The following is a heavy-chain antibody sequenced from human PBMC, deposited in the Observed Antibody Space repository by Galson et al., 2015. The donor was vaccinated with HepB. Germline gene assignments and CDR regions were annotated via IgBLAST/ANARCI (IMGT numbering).Heavy chain of an antibody. J-gene: IGHJ4*02. CDR3: ARAVRNQLLSEY. CDR1: GYTFTSYD. D-gene: IGHD1-26*01. CDR2: MNPKSTNT. V-gene: IGHV1-8*01. Sequence: SVKASCKASGYTFTSYDVTWVRQAPGQGLEWMGWMNPKSTNTGYARKFQDRVTMTGDTSMDTAYMELSSLTSEDTAVYYCARAVRNQLLSEYWGQGTLVTVSS.